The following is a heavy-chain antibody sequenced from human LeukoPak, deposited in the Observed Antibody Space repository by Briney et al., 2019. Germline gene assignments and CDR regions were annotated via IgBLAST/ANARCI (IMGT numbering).Heavy chain of an antibody. CDR1: GGSFSGYY. Sequence: SETLSLTCAVYGGSFSGYYWSWIRQPPGKGLEWIGEINHSGSTNYNPSLKSRVTISVGTSKNQFSLKLSSVTAADTAVYYCAGDSSGYSFDYWGQGTLVTVSS. D-gene: IGHD3-22*01. CDR2: INHSGST. CDR3: AGDSSGYSFDY. V-gene: IGHV4-34*01. J-gene: IGHJ4*02.